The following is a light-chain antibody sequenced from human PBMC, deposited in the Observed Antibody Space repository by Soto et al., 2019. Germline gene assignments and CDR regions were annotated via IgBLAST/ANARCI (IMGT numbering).Light chain of an antibody. CDR3: QQYGSSPIT. CDR2: GAS. V-gene: IGKV3-20*01. J-gene: IGKJ4*01. Sequence: ESVLTQSPRTLSLSTGERATLSCRASQSVSSSYLAWYQQKPGQAPRLLIYGASSRATGIPDRFSGSGSGTDFTLTISRLEPEDFAVYYCQQYGSSPITFGGGTKVDI. CDR1: QSVSSSY.